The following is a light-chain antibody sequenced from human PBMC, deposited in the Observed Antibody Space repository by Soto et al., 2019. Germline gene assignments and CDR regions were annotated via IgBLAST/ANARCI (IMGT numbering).Light chain of an antibody. CDR3: QQYGTSEII. Sequence: EILLTQSPVTLSLSPGERATLSCRASQSVSSNNLVWYQQKPGQAPRLLIYGASYRAAGIPDRFSGSGSGTDFTLTISRLEPEDFAVFFCQQYGTSEIIFGQGTRLENK. CDR2: GAS. J-gene: IGKJ5*01. V-gene: IGKV3-20*01. CDR1: QSVSSNN.